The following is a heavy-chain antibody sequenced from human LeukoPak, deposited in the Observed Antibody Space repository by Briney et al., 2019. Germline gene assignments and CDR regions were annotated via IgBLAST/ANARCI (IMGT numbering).Heavy chain of an antibody. V-gene: IGHV4-59*01. J-gene: IGHJ4*02. CDR3: ARGPGSRYLDY. CDR1: GGSISSYY. CDR2: IYYSGST. D-gene: IGHD3-10*01. Sequence: SETLSLTCTVFGGSISSYYWSWIRQPPGKGLEWIGYIYYSGSTKYNPSLERRISISVDTSKNQFSLRLSSVTAADRAVYYCARGPGSRYLDYWGQGILVTVSS.